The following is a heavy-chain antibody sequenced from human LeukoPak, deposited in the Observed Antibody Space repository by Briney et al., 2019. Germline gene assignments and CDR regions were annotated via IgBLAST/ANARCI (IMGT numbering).Heavy chain of an antibody. CDR3: AKGSYYDSSGSFYFDY. D-gene: IGHD3-22*01. CDR1: GFTFSSYT. V-gene: IGHV3-23*01. CDR2: ITTSDGNT. J-gene: IGHJ4*02. Sequence: GSLRLSCAASGFTFSSYTMSWVRQAPGKGLEWVSTITTSDGNTYYADSVKGRFTISRDNSKNTLYVQMNSLGTEDTAAYYCAKGSYYDSSGSFYFDYWGQGTLVTVSS.